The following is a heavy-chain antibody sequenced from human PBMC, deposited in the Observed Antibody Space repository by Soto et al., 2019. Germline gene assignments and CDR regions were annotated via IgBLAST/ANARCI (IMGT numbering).Heavy chain of an antibody. CDR1: GDSVSSSNYY. CDR2: ILHGGNT. J-gene: IGHJ4*02. V-gene: IGHV4-39*01. Sequence: SETLSLTCTVSGDSVSSSNYYWGWIRHPPGRGLEWIGSILHGGNTYYNPSLKSRVTISVDTSKNQFSLKLSSVAASDTAIYYCARHRAEAGVFYGYWGQETLVTVSS. CDR3: ARHRAEAGVFYGY. D-gene: IGHD3-10*01.